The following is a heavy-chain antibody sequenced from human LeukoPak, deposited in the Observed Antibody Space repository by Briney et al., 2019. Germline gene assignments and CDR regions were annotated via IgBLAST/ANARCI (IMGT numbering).Heavy chain of an antibody. CDR2: IIPFFGTS. D-gene: IGHD3-22*01. J-gene: IGHJ3*01. V-gene: IGHV1-69*05. CDR3: ARDGYDSRRDTFDV. CDR1: GGTFGNYA. Sequence: SVTVSCKASGGTFGNYAINWVRQAPGQGLEWMGGIIPFFGTSNYAQKFQGRVTIATDESTSTAYMELSSLRFEDTAVYYCARDGYDSRRDTFDVWGERTMFTASS.